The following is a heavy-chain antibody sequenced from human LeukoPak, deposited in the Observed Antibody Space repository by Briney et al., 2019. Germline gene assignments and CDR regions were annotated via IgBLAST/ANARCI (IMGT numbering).Heavy chain of an antibody. CDR3: ARVRFLEWLIDY. D-gene: IGHD3-3*01. J-gene: IGHJ4*02. Sequence: ASVKVSCKASGGTFSSYAISWVRQAPGQGLEWMGWISAYNGNTNYAQKLQGRVTMTTDTSTSTAYMELRSLRSDDTAVYYCARVRFLEWLIDYWGQGTLVTVSS. CDR1: GGTFSSYA. CDR2: ISAYNGNT. V-gene: IGHV1-18*01.